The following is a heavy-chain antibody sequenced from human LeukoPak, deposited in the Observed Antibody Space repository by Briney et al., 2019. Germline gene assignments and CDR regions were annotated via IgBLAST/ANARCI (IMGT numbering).Heavy chain of an antibody. Sequence: GSLRLSCAASGFLFSSFEVNWVRQAPGKGLEWVSYISSSGITIYYADSVKGRFTISRDNLKNTLFLQMNNLRAEDTALYYCAKHRGSVPAPVEYWGQGTLVTVSS. J-gene: IGHJ4*02. D-gene: IGHD2-2*01. CDR2: ISSSGITI. V-gene: IGHV3-48*03. CDR3: AKHRGSVPAPVEY. CDR1: GFLFSSFE.